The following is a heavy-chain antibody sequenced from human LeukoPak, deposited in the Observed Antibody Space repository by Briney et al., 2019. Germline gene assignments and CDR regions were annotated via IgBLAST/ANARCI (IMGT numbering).Heavy chain of an antibody. CDR2: INHSGST. V-gene: IGHV4-34*01. CDR3: AREEGLRYFD. D-gene: IGHD3-9*01. J-gene: IGHJ4*02. Sequence: RSETLSLTCAVYGGSFSGYYWSWIRQPPGKGLEWIGEINHSGSTNYNPSLKSRVTISVDTSKNQFSLKLSSVTAADTAVYYCAREEGLRYFDWGQGTLVTVSS. CDR1: GGSFSGYY.